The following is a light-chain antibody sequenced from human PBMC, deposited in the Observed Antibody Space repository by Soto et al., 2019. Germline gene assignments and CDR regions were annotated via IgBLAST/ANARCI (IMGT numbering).Light chain of an antibody. CDR1: QGPGSINGDAT. CDR3: MQNKHWPPYT. Sequence: DVVLTQSPLSLPVTLGQPPPFSAGLIQGPGSINGDATLNCFQQRQGQPPRRLIYKVSNRDSGVPDRFSGSGSGTDFTLKISRVEAEDVGVYYCMQNKHWPPYTFGQGTKLEI. J-gene: IGKJ2*01. CDR2: KVS. V-gene: IGKV2-30*01.